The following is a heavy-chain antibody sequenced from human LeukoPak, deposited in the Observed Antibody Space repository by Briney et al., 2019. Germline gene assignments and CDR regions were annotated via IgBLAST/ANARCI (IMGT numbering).Heavy chain of an antibody. CDR2: ISGSGYAI. Sequence: GGSLRLSCTASGFTFSDFHMSWIRQAPGKGLEWVSHISGSGYAIHHPGSVKGRFTISRDNAKNSLFLQMNSLRVEDSAVYYCARLSGTYSRGGDHWGQGTLVTVSS. J-gene: IGHJ4*02. CDR1: GFTFSDFH. V-gene: IGHV3-11*01. D-gene: IGHD1-26*01. CDR3: ARLSGTYSRGGDH.